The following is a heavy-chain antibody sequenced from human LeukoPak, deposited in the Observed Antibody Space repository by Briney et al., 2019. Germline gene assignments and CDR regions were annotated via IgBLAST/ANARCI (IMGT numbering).Heavy chain of an antibody. CDR2: INYSGST. Sequence: SETLSLTCTVSGGSISSGDYYWSWIRQPPGKGLEWIGYINYSGSTYYNPSLKSRVTISVDTSKNQFSLKLSSVTAADTAVYYCAREWFGEGSWFDPWGQGTLVTVSS. V-gene: IGHV4-30-4*01. D-gene: IGHD3-10*01. CDR3: AREWFGEGSWFDP. J-gene: IGHJ5*02. CDR1: GGSISSGDYY.